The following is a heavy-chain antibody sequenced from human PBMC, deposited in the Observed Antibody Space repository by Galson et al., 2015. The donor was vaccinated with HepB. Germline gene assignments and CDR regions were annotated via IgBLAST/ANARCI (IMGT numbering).Heavy chain of an antibody. J-gene: IGHJ4*02. D-gene: IGHD1-26*01. CDR2: ISYDGSNK. CDR3: AKDSFLGNYFDY. CDR1: GFTFSSYG. V-gene: IGHV3-30*18. Sequence: SLRLSCAASGFTFSSYGMHWVRQAPGKGLEWVAVISYDGSNKYYADSVKGRFTISRDNSKNTLYLQMNSLRAEDTAVYYCAKDSFLGNYFDYWGQGTLVTVSS.